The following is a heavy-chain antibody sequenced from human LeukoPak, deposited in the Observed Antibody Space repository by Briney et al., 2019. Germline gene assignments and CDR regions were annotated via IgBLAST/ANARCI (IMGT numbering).Heavy chain of an antibody. Sequence: ASVKVSCKASGYTFTGYYMHWVRQAPGQGLERMGWINPNSGGTNYAQKFQGRVTMTRDTSISTAYMELSRLRSDDTAVYYCARDSSSWYDKHFDYWGQGTLVTVSS. CDR3: ARDSSSWYDKHFDY. V-gene: IGHV1-2*02. CDR1: GYTFTGYY. J-gene: IGHJ4*02. D-gene: IGHD6-13*01. CDR2: INPNSGGT.